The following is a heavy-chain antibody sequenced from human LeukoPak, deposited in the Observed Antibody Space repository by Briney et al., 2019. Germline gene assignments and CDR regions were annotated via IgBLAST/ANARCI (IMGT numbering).Heavy chain of an antibody. J-gene: IGHJ4*02. CDR2: INSDGSST. CDR1: GFTFSDYA. Sequence: GGSLRLSCAASGFTFSDYAMSWVRQAPGKGLVWVSRINSDGSSTSYADSVKGRFTISRDNSKNTLYLQMNSLRAEDTAVYYCAKDRGGGDYWGQGTLVTVSS. V-gene: IGHV3-23*01. CDR3: AKDRGGGDY. D-gene: IGHD2-21*01.